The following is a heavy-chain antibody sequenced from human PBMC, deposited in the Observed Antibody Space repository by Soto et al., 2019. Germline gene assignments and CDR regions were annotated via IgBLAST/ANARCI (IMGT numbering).Heavy chain of an antibody. V-gene: IGHV1-2*02. Sequence: QVQLAQSGAEAKKPGASVKVSCRASGYTFTDYYIHWLRQAPAQGLEWMGWINPYTGDTQYAQKFQGRATMTRDTSISTTYMELSRLTSDDTALYYCARGPSHGAFDIWGQGTIITVSS. CDR3: ARGPSHGAFDI. CDR1: GYTFTDYY. J-gene: IGHJ3*02. CDR2: INPYTGDT.